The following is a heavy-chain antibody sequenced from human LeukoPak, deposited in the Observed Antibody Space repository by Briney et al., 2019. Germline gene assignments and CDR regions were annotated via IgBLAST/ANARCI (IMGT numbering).Heavy chain of an antibody. V-gene: IGHV4-39*01. CDR1: GGSTSSGNYY. D-gene: IGHD3-22*01. CDR2: IYYSGST. CDR3: ARYEITMVVVAFDY. Sequence: SETLSLTCTVSGGSTSSGNYYWGWIRQPPGKGLEWIGSIYYSGSTYYNPSLKSRVTISVDTSKNQFSLKLSSVTAADTAVYYCARYEITMVVVAFDYWGQGTLSPSPQ. J-gene: IGHJ4*02.